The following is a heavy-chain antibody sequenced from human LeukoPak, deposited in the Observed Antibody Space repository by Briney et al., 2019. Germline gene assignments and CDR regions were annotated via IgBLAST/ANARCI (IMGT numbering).Heavy chain of an antibody. CDR1: GYTFTGYY. CDR3: ARGDSSGWDNWFDP. D-gene: IGHD6-25*01. J-gene: IGHJ5*02. Sequence: ASVKVSCKASGYTFTGYYMHWVRQAPGQGLEWMGWINPNSGGTNYAQKFQGRVTMTRDTSISTAYMELSRLRSDDAAVYYCARGDSSGWDNWFDPWGQGTLVTVSS. V-gene: IGHV1-2*02. CDR2: INPNSGGT.